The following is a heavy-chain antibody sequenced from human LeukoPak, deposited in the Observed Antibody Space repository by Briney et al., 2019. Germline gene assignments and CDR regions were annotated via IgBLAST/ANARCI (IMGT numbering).Heavy chain of an antibody. V-gene: IGHV3-73*01. J-gene: IGHJ3*02. CDR1: GFTFSGSA. Sequence: GGSLRLSCAASGFTFSGSAMHWVRQASGKGLEWVGRIRSKANSYATAYAASVKGRFTISRDDSKNTAYLQMDSLKTEDTAVYHCYIVVVVAATRRDYDAFDIWGQGTMVTVSS. CDR3: YIVVVVAATRRDYDAFDI. CDR2: IRSKANSYAT. D-gene: IGHD2-15*01.